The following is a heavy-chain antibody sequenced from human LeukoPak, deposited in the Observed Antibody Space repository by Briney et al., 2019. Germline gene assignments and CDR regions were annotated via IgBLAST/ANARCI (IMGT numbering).Heavy chain of an antibody. J-gene: IGHJ4*02. Sequence: GGSLRLSCAASGFTFSGYTMNWVRQAPGKGLEWVSSISSSSSSIYYADSVKGRFTISRDNAKNSLYLQMNSLRAEDTAVYYCARSGYNWNDVIFFDYWGKGILVTVSS. D-gene: IGHD1-1*01. CDR2: ISSSSSSI. V-gene: IGHV3-21*01. CDR1: GFTFSGYT. CDR3: ARSGYNWNDVIFFDY.